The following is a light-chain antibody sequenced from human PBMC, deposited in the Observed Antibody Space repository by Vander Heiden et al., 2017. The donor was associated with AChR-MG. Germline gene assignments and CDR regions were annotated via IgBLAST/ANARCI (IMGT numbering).Light chain of an antibody. V-gene: IGKV1-5*03. Sequence: DIQMTQSPSTLSASVGDRVTISCRASQRISTWLAWYQQKPGKAPTLLIYKASSLESGVPSRFSGSGSGTEFTLTISSLRPDDSATYYCQHDNSSPCTFGQGTKLELK. CDR1: QRISTW. CDR3: QHDNSSPCT. CDR2: KAS. J-gene: IGKJ2*02.